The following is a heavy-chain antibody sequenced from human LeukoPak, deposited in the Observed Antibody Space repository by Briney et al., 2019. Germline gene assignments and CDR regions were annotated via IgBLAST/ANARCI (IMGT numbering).Heavy chain of an antibody. Sequence: PSETLSLTCTVSGGSISSSSYYWGWIRQPPGKGLEWIGSIYYSGSTYYNPSLKSRVTISVDTSKNQFSLKLSSVTAADTAVYYCARARYSYGPYFDYWGQGTLVTVSS. D-gene: IGHD5-18*01. CDR3: ARARYSYGPYFDY. CDR1: GGSISSSSYY. CDR2: IYYSGST. V-gene: IGHV4-39*07. J-gene: IGHJ4*02.